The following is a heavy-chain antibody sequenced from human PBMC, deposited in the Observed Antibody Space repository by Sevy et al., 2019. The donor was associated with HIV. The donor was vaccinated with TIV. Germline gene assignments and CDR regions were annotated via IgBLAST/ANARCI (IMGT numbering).Heavy chain of an antibody. CDR1: GFTLSSYN. Sequence: GGSLRLSCAASGFTLSSYNMNWVRQAPGKGLEWVSSISSRSSYIYYADSVKGRFTISRDNAKNSLYLQMNSLRAEDTAVYYCARDYDFWSGYIGKTGYWGQGTLVTVSS. V-gene: IGHV3-21*01. J-gene: IGHJ4*02. D-gene: IGHD3-3*01. CDR2: ISSRSSYI. CDR3: ARDYDFWSGYIGKTGY.